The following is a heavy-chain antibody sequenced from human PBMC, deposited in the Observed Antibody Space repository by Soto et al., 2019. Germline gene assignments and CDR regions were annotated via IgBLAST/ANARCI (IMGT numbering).Heavy chain of an antibody. V-gene: IGHV4-59*08. CDR2: INYSGST. D-gene: IGHD1-26*01. CDR1: GDFINSNY. CDR3: ARRLGPRGIDP. Sequence: QVQLQESGPGLVKPSETLSLTCTVSGDFINSNYWSWIRQPPGKGLEWIGGINYSGSTNYNPSLKSRVTISVDRSKNQFSPKMSSVTAADTAVYYCARRLGPRGIDPWGQGTLVTVSS. J-gene: IGHJ5*02.